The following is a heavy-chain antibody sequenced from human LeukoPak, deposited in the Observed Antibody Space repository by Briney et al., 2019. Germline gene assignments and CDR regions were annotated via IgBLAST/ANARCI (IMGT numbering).Heavy chain of an antibody. Sequence: SVKVSCKASGGTFSSYAISWVRQAPGQGLEWMGGIIPIFGTANYAQKFQGRVTITADESTSTAYMELSSLRSEDTAVYYCARGAEYYDILAGYYKGYLDYWGQGTLVTVSS. V-gene: IGHV1-69*13. CDR2: IIPIFGTA. D-gene: IGHD3-9*01. CDR1: GGTFSSYA. J-gene: IGHJ4*02. CDR3: ARGAEYYDILAGYYKGYLDY.